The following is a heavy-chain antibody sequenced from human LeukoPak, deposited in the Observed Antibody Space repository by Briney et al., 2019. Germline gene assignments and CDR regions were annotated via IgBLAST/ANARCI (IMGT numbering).Heavy chain of an antibody. CDR2: IWYDGTDK. Sequence: GRSLRLSCAASGFTFRNYGMHWVRQAPGKGLEWVVVIWYDGTDKDYVDSVKGRFTISRDNSKDTLYLQMNSLRAEDTAVYYCARDGGSRHFDYWGQGTLVTVSS. D-gene: IGHD1-26*01. CDR1: GFTFRNYG. CDR3: ARDGGSRHFDY. J-gene: IGHJ4*02. V-gene: IGHV3-33*01.